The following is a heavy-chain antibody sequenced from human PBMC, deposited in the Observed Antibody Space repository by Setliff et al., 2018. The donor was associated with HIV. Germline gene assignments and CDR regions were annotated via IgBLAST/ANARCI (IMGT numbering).Heavy chain of an antibody. CDR2: ITYSGSA. Sequence: PSETLSLTCSVSGASITSHNWNWIRQPPGKGLEWIGYITYSGSAYYNPSLKSRVTISVDTSKNQFSLKLSSVTAADTAVYSCARVRWLVRYFDYWGQGTLVTVPQ. CDR1: GASITSHN. V-gene: IGHV4-59*11. D-gene: IGHD6-19*01. CDR3: ARVRWLVRYFDY. J-gene: IGHJ4*02.